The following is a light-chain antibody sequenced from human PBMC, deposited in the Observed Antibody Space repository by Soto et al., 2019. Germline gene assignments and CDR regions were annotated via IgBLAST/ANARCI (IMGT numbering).Light chain of an antibody. CDR3: QQRGSWPLT. CDR2: DAS. CDR1: QSVSSY. V-gene: IGKV3-11*01. Sequence: EIVLTQSPATLSLSPGERATLSCRASQSVSSYLAWYQQKPGQAPRLLIYDASNRATGIPARFSGSGSGTDFTLTIRSLEPEDFAVYYCQQRGSWPLTFGGGTKVEIK. J-gene: IGKJ4*01.